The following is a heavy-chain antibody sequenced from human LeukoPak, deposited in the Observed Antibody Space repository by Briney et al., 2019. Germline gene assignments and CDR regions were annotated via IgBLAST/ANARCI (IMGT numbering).Heavy chain of an antibody. CDR3: ASALGYCSSTSCLEVDYYYGMDV. CDR2: TYYRSKWYN. Sequence: SQTLSLTCAISGDSVSSNSAAWNWVRQSPSRGLEWLGRTYYRSKWYNDYAVSVKSRITINPDTSKNQFSLQLNSVTPEDTAVYYCASALGYCSSTSCLEVDYYYGMDVWGQGTTVTVSS. D-gene: IGHD2-2*01. CDR1: GDSVSSNSAA. V-gene: IGHV6-1*01. J-gene: IGHJ6*02.